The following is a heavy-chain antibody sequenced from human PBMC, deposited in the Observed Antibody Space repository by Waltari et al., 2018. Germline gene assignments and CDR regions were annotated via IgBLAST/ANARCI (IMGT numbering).Heavy chain of an antibody. D-gene: IGHD2-15*01. CDR3: ARIGNRDAFDI. J-gene: IGHJ3*02. CDR2: IIPVLGIA. CDR1: GGTFSSYA. V-gene: IGHV1-69*10. Sequence: QVQLVQSGAEVKKPGSSVKVSCKASGGTFSSYAISWVRQAPGQGLEWMGGIIPVLGIANDAQKFQGRVTITADKSTSTAYMELSSLRSEDTAVYYCARIGNRDAFDIWGQGTMVTVSS.